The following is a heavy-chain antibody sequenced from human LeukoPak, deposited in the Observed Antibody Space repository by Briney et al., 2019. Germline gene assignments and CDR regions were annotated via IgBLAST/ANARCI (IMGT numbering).Heavy chain of an antibody. J-gene: IGHJ6*03. D-gene: IGHD2-2*02. CDR2: MYTSGST. CDR1: GGSISSDFYF. CDR3: ARVSYQLLYQALRNYYYMDV. Sequence: SETLSLTCTVSGGSISSDFYFWSWIRQPAGKGLEWIGRMYTSGSTNYNPSLKSRVSISVDMSKNQFSLKLSSVTAADTAVYYCARVSYQLLYQALRNYYYMDVWGKGTTVTVSS. V-gene: IGHV4-61*02.